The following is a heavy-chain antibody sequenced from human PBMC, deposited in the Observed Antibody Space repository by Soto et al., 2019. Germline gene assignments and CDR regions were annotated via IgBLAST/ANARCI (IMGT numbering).Heavy chain of an antibody. V-gene: IGHV3-11*05. J-gene: IGHJ4*02. CDR1: GFTFSDYY. D-gene: IGHD5-12*01. CDR3: ARRLRGYSGYSGY. CDR2: ISSSGSDT. Sequence: QVQLVESGGGLVKPGGCLRLSCAASGFTFSDYYMSWIRQAPGKGLEWVSYISSSGSDTNYADSVKGRFTVSRDNAKNSLYPQMNSLRAEDTAVYYCARRLRGYSGYSGYWGQGTLVTVSS.